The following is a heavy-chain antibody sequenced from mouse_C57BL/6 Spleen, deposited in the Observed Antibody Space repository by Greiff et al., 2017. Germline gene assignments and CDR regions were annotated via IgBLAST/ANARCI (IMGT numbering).Heavy chain of an antibody. CDR1: GFNIKDDY. CDR2: IDPENGDT. Sequence: VQLKQSGAELVRPGASVKLSCTASGFNIKDDYMHWVKQRPEQGLEWIGWIDPENGDTEYASKFQGKATITADTSSNTAYLQLSSLTSEDTAVYYCTTDGSSYDWYFDVWGTGTTVTVSS. V-gene: IGHV14-4*01. D-gene: IGHD1-1*01. CDR3: TTDGSSYDWYFDV. J-gene: IGHJ1*03.